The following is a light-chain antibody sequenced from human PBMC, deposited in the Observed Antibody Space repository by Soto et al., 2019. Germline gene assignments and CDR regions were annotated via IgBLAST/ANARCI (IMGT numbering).Light chain of an antibody. J-gene: IGLJ1*01. CDR3: CSYAGTYTYV. CDR1: KNDVGFYDF. Sequence: QSALTQPPSASGSPGQSVTISCTGTKNDVGFYDFVSWYQQHPGKAPKLIIYDVSKRPSGVPDRFSGSKSGNTASLTISGLQAEDEADYWCCSYAGTYTYVFGSGTKVTVL. CDR2: DVS. V-gene: IGLV2-11*01.